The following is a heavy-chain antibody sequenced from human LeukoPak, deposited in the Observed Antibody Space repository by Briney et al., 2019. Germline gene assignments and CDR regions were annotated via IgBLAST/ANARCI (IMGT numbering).Heavy chain of an antibody. V-gene: IGHV1-2*02. CDR1: GYTFSGYY. Sequence: ASVKVSCRASGYTFSGYYMHWVRQAPGQGLEWMGWINPNNGGTNYAQKFQGRVTMTRDTSISTAYMELSRLKSDDTAVYYCARDGCSSITCWDYYYYYMDVWGKGTTVTVSS. J-gene: IGHJ6*03. D-gene: IGHD2-2*01. CDR3: ARDGCSSITCWDYYYYYMDV. CDR2: INPNNGGT.